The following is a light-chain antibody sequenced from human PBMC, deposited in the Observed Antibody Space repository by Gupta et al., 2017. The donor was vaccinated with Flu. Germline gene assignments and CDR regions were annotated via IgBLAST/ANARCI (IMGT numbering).Light chain of an antibody. V-gene: IGLV2-14*01. J-gene: IGLJ3*02. CDR1: SSDVGGYNY. CDR3: SSCTSSSTWV. Sequence: QSALTQPASVSGSPGQSITISCTGTSSDVGGYNYVSWYQQHPGKAPKLMIYEVNKRPSGVSNRFSGSKSGNTASLTICGLQAEDEADYYCSSCTSSSTWVFGGGTKLTVL. CDR2: EVN.